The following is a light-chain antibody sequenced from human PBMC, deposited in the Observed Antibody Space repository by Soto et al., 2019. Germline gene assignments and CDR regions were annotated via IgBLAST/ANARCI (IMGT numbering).Light chain of an antibody. V-gene: IGKV1-39*01. J-gene: IGKJ5*01. CDR2: AAS. Sequence: DIQMTQSPSSLSASVGDRVTITCRASQSISSYLNWYQQKPGKAPKLLIYAASSLQSGVPSRFSGSGSGTDFTLTISSLQPEDFANYYCQQSYSTPITFGQETRLEIK. CDR1: QSISSY. CDR3: QQSYSTPIT.